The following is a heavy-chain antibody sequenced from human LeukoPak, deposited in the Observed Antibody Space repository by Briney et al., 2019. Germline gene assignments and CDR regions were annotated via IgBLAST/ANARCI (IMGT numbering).Heavy chain of an antibody. CDR2: IYYSGIS. V-gene: IGHV4-59*08. CDR3: ARGYYYYMDV. Sequence: PSETLSLTCAVSGGSISGYYWSWIRQPPGKGLEWIGYIYYSGISNYNPSLKSRVTISVDTSKNQFSLKLSSVTAADTAVYYCARGYYYYMDVWGKGTTVTVSS. J-gene: IGHJ6*03. CDR1: GGSISGYY.